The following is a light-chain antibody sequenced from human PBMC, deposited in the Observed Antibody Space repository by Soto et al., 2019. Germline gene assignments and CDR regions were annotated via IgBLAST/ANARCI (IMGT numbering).Light chain of an antibody. CDR1: QSVSSSY. CDR2: GAS. J-gene: IGKJ1*01. V-gene: IGKV3-20*01. CDR3: QQYGSSPGWT. Sequence: EIVLTQSPGTLSLSPGERATLSCRASQSVSSSYLAWYQQKPGQAPRLLIYGASSRATGIPDRFSGSGSGTDFTLTISRLEPEDFAVYSCQQYGSSPGWTVGQGTKVEIK.